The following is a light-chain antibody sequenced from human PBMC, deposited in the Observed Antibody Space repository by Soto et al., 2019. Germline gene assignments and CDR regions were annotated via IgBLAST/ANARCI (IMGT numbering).Light chain of an antibody. J-gene: IGKJ1*01. CDR1: QSVSTN. CDR3: QQRSNWPPWT. Sequence: EIVMTQSPATLSVSPGASATLSCRASQSVSTNLAWYQQKPGQAPRLLIYDASNRATGIPARFSGSGSGTDFTLTISSLEPEDFAVYYCQQRSNWPPWTFGQGTKVDIK. CDR2: DAS. V-gene: IGKV3-11*01.